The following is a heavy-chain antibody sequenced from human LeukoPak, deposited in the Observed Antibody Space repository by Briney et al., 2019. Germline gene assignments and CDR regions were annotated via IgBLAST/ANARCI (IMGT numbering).Heavy chain of an antibody. Sequence: PGGSLRLSCAASGFTFSSYAMSWVRQAPGKGLEWVANIKQDGSEKYYVDSMKGRFTISRDNAKNSLFLQMNSLRAEDTAVYYCARGRIGDFWSGYFSDAFDIWGQGTMVSVSS. CDR3: ARGRIGDFWSGYFSDAFDI. CDR1: GFTFSSYA. J-gene: IGHJ3*02. D-gene: IGHD3-3*01. CDR2: IKQDGSEK. V-gene: IGHV3-7*01.